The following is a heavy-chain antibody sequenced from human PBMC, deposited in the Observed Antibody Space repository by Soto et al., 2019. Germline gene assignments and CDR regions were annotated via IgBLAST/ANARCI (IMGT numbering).Heavy chain of an antibody. CDR2: ILVGGST. CDR1: GFTCSSYD. Sequence: PEGSLRLSCAASGFTCSSYDMSWVRQAPGKGLEWVSTILVGGSTHYPDSVKGRFTISRDNSKNTVFLQMNSLTAGDTAVYYCAKATATGGGAFDICGQGTMVTVSS. CDR3: AKATATGGGAFDI. D-gene: IGHD2-8*02. J-gene: IGHJ3*02. V-gene: IGHV3-23*01.